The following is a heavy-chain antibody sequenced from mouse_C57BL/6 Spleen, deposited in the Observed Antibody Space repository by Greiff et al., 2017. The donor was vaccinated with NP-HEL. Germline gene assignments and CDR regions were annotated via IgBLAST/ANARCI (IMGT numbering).Heavy chain of an antibody. D-gene: IGHD1-1*01. CDR2: ISSGGDYI. J-gene: IGHJ1*03. CDR3: TRVKNYYGSRGWYFDV. CDR1: GFTFSSYA. Sequence: EVMLVESGEGLVKPGGSLKLSCAASGFTFSSYAMSWVRQTPEKRLEWVAYISSGGDYIYYADTVKGRFTISRDNARNTLYLQMSSLKSEDTAMYYCTRVKNYYGSRGWYFDVWGTGTTVTVSS. V-gene: IGHV5-9-1*02.